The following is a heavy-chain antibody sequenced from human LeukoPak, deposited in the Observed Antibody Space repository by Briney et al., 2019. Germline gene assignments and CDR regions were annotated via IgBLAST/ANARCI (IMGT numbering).Heavy chain of an antibody. V-gene: IGHV3-48*01. J-gene: IGHJ4*02. CDR1: GFAFSSYS. CDR2: SSGSGSTI. Sequence: GGSLRLSCVASGFAFSSYSMNWVRQAPGKGLEWISYSSGSGSTIYYADSVKGRFSISRDNAKNSLHLQMNSLRAEDTAVYYCARRSGSGGSCYDDYWGQGTLVTVSS. D-gene: IGHD2-15*01. CDR3: ARRSGSGGSCYDDY.